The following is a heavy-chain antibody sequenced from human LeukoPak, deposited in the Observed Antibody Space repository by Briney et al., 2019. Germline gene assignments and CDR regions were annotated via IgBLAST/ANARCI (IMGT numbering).Heavy chain of an antibody. V-gene: IGHV5-51*01. CDR2: IYPGDSDT. J-gene: IGHJ6*02. CDR1: GYSFTSYW. Sequence: GESLKISCKGSGYSFTSYWIGWVRQMPGEGLEWMGVIYPGDSDTRYSPSFQGQVTISADKSISTAYLQWSSLKASDTAMYYCARQKEDVAAAGTSYYYYYGMDVWGQGTTVTVSS. CDR3: ARQKEDVAAAGTSYYYYYGMDV. D-gene: IGHD6-13*01.